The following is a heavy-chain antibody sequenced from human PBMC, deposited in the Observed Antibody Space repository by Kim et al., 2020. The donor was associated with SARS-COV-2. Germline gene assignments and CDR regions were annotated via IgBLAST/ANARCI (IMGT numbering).Heavy chain of an antibody. CDR2: IYYSGST. Sequence: SETLSLTCTVSGGSISSSSYYWGWIRQPPGKGLEWIGSIYYSGSTYYNPSLKSRVTISVDTSKNQFSLKLSSVTAADTAVYYCARHFTGYSSSWTVRDDAFDIWGQGTMVTVSS. V-gene: IGHV4-39*01. D-gene: IGHD6-13*01. J-gene: IGHJ3*02. CDR1: GGSISSSSYY. CDR3: ARHFTGYSSSWTVRDDAFDI.